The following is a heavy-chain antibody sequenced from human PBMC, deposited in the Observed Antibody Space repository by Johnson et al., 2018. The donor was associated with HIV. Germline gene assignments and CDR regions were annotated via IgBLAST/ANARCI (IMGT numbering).Heavy chain of an antibody. CDR2: IYSGGST. CDR1: GFTFSSYA. J-gene: IGHJ3*01. V-gene: IGHV3-66*01. Sequence: VQLVESGGGLVQPGGSLRLSCAASGFTFSSYAMHWVRQAPGKGLEWVSVIYSGGSTYYADSVKGRFTISRDNAQSSLYLQMSSLTADDTAVYHGARGAITRTQKWAFDLWGQGTLVTVSS. D-gene: IGHD5-12*01. CDR3: ARGAITRTQKWAFDL.